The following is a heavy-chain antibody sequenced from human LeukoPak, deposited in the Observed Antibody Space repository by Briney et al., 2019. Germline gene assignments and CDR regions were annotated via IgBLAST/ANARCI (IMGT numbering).Heavy chain of an antibody. CDR2: IWYDGSNK. D-gene: IGHD1-26*01. CDR3: ARDRPTGSYYSIDY. Sequence: GSSLRLSCAVFGFTFSDYGMHWVRQAPGKGLEWVAVIWYDGSNKYYGDSVKGRFTISRDNSKNTLYLQMNSVRVEDTAVYYCARDRPTGSYYSIDYWGQGTLVTVSS. CDR1: GFTFSDYG. V-gene: IGHV3-33*01. J-gene: IGHJ4*02.